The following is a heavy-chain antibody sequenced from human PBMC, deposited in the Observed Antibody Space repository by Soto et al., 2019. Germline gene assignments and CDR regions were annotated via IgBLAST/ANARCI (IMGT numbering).Heavy chain of an antibody. CDR1: GGSISSSSYY. J-gene: IGHJ4*02. V-gene: IGHV4-39*01. D-gene: IGHD5-18*01. Sequence: PSETLSLTCTVSGGSISSSSYYWGWIRQPPGKGLEWIGSIYYSGSTYYNPSLKSRVTISVDTSKNQFSLKLSSVTAADTAVYYCAGQWKNVDTAMVYFDYWGQGTLVTVSS. CDR3: AGQWKNVDTAMVYFDY. CDR2: IYYSGST.